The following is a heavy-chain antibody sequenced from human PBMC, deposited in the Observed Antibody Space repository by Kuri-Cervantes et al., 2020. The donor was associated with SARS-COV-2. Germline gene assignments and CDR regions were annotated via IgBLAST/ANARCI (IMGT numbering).Heavy chain of an antibody. Sequence: GESLKISCAASGFTFSSYGMHWVRQAPGKGLEWVAFIRYDGSNKYYADSVKGRFTISRDNSKNTLYLQMNSLRAEDTAVYYCQARLTVGGVFAQDDYWGQGTLVTVSS. D-gene: IGHD3-16*02. CDR2: IRYDGSNK. V-gene: IGHV3-30*02. CDR3: QARLTVGGVFAQDDY. CDR1: GFTFSSYG. J-gene: IGHJ4*02.